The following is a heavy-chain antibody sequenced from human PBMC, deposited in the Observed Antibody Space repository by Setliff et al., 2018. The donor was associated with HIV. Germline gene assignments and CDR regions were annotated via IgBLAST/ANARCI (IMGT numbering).Heavy chain of an antibody. D-gene: IGHD3-10*01. J-gene: IGHJ4*02. CDR2: INTNTGNP. CDR3: ARAPRGYYYGSGSYYRYYFDY. CDR1: GYTFTKYA. Sequence: ASVKVSCKASGYTFTKYAMSWVRQAPGQGLEWVGWINTNTGNPTYAQGFTGRFVFSLDTSVSTAYLQISSLKAEDTAVYYCARAPRGYYYGSGSYYRYYFDYWGRGTLVTVSS. V-gene: IGHV7-4-1*02.